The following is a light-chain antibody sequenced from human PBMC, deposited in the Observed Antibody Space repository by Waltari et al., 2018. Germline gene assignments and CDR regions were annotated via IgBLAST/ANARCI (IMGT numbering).Light chain of an antibody. Sequence: QSALTQPASVSGSPGQSITISCSGSTSDIGASNSVSWYQQHPGKAPQVILYDVSSRPSGVSDRFSGSKSGNTASLTISGLQAADEATYHCCSYASTNSLIFGGGTTLTVL. V-gene: IGLV2-14*03. CDR2: DVS. CDR1: TSDIGASNS. CDR3: CSYASTNSLI. J-gene: IGLJ2*01.